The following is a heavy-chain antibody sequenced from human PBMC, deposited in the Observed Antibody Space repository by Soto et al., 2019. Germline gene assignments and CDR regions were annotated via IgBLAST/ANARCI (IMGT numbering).Heavy chain of an antibody. CDR2: ISAYNGNT. CDR3: ARDMTAPEQIVVLPAVFDY. CDR1: GYTFTSYG. J-gene: IGHJ4*02. D-gene: IGHD2-2*01. V-gene: IGHV1-18*04. Sequence: ASVKVSCKASGYTFTSYGISWVRQAPGQGLEWMGWISAYNGNTNYAQKFQGRVTITADESTSTAYMELSSLRSEDTAVYYCARDMTAPEQIVVLPAVFDYWGQGTLVTVSS.